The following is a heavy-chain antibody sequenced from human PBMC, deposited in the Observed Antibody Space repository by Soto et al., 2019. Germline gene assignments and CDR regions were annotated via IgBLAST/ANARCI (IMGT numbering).Heavy chain of an antibody. CDR3: ARGLWFGELLYEGNWFDP. Sequence: SETLSLTCTVSGGSISSYYWSWIRQPPGKGLEWIGYIYYSGSTNYNPSLKSRVTISVDTSKNQFSLKLSSVTAADTAVYYCARGLWFGELLYEGNWFDPWGQGTLVTVSS. V-gene: IGHV4-59*01. D-gene: IGHD3-10*01. J-gene: IGHJ5*02. CDR2: IYYSGST. CDR1: GGSISSYY.